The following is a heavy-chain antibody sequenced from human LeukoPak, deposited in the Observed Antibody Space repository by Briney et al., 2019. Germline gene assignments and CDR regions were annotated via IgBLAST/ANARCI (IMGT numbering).Heavy chain of an antibody. CDR3: ARSDAGNSEGGIDY. V-gene: IGHV1-69*05. CDR2: IIPVFGMP. J-gene: IGHJ4*02. Sequence: SVKVSCKTSGGSFSSHDISWVRQAPEQGLEWMGGIIPVFGMPNYAQKFQGRLTLTTDESTGTAYMELGGLTSDDTAVYYCARSDAGNSEGGIDYWGQGTLVIVSS. D-gene: IGHD4-23*01. CDR1: GGSFSSHD.